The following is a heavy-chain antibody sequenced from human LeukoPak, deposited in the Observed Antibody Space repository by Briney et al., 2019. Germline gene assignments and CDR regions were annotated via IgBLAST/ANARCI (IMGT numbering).Heavy chain of an antibody. Sequence: KPSETLSLTCSVSGGSVSSGSYYWSWIRQPPGKGLEWIGYIYYIGSTNYNPSLKSRVTISVDTSKNQFSLKLSSVTAADTAVYYCARDYAFDIWGQGTMVTVSS. CDR2: IYYIGST. V-gene: IGHV4-61*01. CDR1: GGSVSSGSYY. J-gene: IGHJ3*02. CDR3: ARDYAFDI.